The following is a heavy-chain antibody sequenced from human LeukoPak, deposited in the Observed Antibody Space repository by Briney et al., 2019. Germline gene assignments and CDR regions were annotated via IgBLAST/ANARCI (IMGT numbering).Heavy chain of an antibody. CDR1: GFIFRNYY. V-gene: IGHV3-13*01. CDR2: SGFTGDT. CDR3: ARVNCTGGNCFFDY. J-gene: IGHJ4*02. D-gene: IGHD2-8*02. Sequence: GGSLRLSYAASGFIFRNYYIYWVRQVTGKGLEWVSISGFTGDTNYAASVKGRFTVSRENAKNSLFLQMDSLRVGDTAIYYCARVNCTGGNCFFDYWGQGTLVTVSS.